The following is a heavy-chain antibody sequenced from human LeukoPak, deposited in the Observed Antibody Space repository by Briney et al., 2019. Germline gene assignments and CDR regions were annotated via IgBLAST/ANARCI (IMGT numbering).Heavy chain of an antibody. CDR2: IYHSGST. CDR3: ARADSSGYDHWYFDL. V-gene: IGHV4-30-2*01. Sequence: SQTLSLTCTVSGGSISSGGYYWSWIRQPPGKGLEWIGYIYHSGSTYYNPSLKSRVTISVDRSKNQFSLKLSSVTAADTAVYYCARADSSGYDHWYFDLWGRGTLVTVSS. J-gene: IGHJ2*01. CDR1: GGSISSGGYY. D-gene: IGHD3-22*01.